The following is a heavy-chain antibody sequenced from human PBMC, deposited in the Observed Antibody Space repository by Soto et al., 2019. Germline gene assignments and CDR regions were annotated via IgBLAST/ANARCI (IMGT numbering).Heavy chain of an antibody. CDR3: ARQIYDSDTGPNFQYYFDS. V-gene: IGHV5-10-1*01. D-gene: IGHD3-22*01. CDR1: GYSFAGYW. Sequence: GESLKISCNGSGYSFAGYWITWVRQKPGKGLEWMGRIDPSDSQTYYSPSFRGHVAISATKSITTVFLQWSSLRASDTAMYYCARQIYDSDTGPNFQYYFDSWGQGTPVTVSS. CDR2: IDPSDSQT. J-gene: IGHJ4*02.